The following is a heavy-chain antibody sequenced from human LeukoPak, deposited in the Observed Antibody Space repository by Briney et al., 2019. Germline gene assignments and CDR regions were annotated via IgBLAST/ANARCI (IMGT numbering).Heavy chain of an antibody. CDR1: GGTFSSYA. V-gene: IGHV1-69*04. D-gene: IGHD3-10*01. Sequence: SVKVSCKASGGTFSSYAISGVRQAPGQGRECMGRIIPIFGIANYAQKFQGRATITADKYTSQAYMELSSLRSEDTAVYYCARDPEYGSGSFEVDYWGQGTLVTVSS. CDR3: ARDPEYGSGSFEVDY. CDR2: IIPIFGIA. J-gene: IGHJ4*02.